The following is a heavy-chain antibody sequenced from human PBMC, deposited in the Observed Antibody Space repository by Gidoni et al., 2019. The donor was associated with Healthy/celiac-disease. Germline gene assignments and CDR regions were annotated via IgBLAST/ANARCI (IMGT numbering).Heavy chain of an antibody. V-gene: IGHV4-61*02. J-gene: IGHJ5*02. Sequence: QVQLQESGPGLVKPSQTLSLTCTVSGGSISSGSYYWSWIRQPAGKGLEWIGRIYTSGSTNYNPSLKSRVTISVDTSKNQFSLKLSSVTAADTAVYYCARDSVTMVRGVWANWFDPWGQGTLVTVSS. CDR2: IYTSGST. CDR3: ARDSVTMVRGVWANWFDP. D-gene: IGHD3-10*01. CDR1: GGSISSGSYY.